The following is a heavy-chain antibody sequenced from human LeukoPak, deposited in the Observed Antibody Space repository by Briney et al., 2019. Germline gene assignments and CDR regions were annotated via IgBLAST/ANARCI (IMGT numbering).Heavy chain of an antibody. Sequence: SVKVSRKASGYTFTSYGISWVRQAPGQGLEWMGGIIPIFGTANYAQKFQGRVTITTDESTSTAYMELSSLRSEDTAVYYCAALGYYDSSGYWPDAFDIWGQGTMVTVSS. CDR3: AALGYYDSSGYWPDAFDI. J-gene: IGHJ3*02. V-gene: IGHV1-69*05. D-gene: IGHD3-22*01. CDR1: GYTFTSYG. CDR2: IIPIFGTA.